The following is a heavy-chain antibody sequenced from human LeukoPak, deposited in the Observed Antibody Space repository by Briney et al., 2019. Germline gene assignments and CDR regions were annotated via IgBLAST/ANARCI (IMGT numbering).Heavy chain of an antibody. V-gene: IGHV3-23*01. D-gene: IGHD5-12*01. CDR2: ITGGGGTA. Sequence: AGSLRLSCAASGFTFSSFVMSWVRQAPGKGLERVSGITGGGGTAYYADSVKGRFTISRDNSKNTLFLQMNSLRAEDTAVYYCARGGLATDLDYWGQGTLVTVSS. CDR3: ARGGLATDLDY. CDR1: GFTFSSFV. J-gene: IGHJ4*02.